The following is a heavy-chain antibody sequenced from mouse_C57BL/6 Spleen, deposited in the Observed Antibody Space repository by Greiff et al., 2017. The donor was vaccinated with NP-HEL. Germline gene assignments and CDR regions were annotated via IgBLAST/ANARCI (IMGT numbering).Heavy chain of an antibody. CDR3: ARSGYYGSSYDYAMDY. V-gene: IGHV1-69*01. J-gene: IGHJ4*01. D-gene: IGHD1-1*01. Sequence: QVQLKQSGAELVMPGASVKLSCKASGYTFTSYWMHWVKQRPGQGLEWIGEIDPSDSYTNYNQKFKGKSTLTVDKSSSTAYMKLSSLTSEDSAVYYCARSGYYGSSYDYAMDYWGQGTSVTVSS. CDR1: GYTFTSYW. CDR2: IDPSDSYT.